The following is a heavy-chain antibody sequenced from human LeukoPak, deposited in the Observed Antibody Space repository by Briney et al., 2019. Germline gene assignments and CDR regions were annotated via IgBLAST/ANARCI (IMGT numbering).Heavy chain of an antibody. CDR2: ISAGNGNT. Sequence: VSVKASCKASGYTFTSYAIHCVRQAPRQRLKWMGWISAGNGNTKYSQNFQGRVTFISNTSATTAFMELSSLRSEDAAVYYCARDSGSGNNDYWGQGTLVTVSS. J-gene: IGHJ4*02. CDR3: ARDSGSGNNDY. D-gene: IGHD1-26*01. V-gene: IGHV1-3*01. CDR1: GYTFTSYA.